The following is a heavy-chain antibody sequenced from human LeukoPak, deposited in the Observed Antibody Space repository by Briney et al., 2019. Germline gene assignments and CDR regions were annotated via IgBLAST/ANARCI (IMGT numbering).Heavy chain of an antibody. V-gene: IGHV5-51*01. CDR1: GYSFTSYW. D-gene: IGHD3-3*01. CDR3: ARTSVLRFLEWLSDAFDI. Sequence: GESLKISCKGSGYSFTSYWIGWVRQMPGKGLGWMGIIYPGDSDTRYSPSFQGQVTISADKSISTAYLQWSSLKASDTAMYYCARTSVLRFLEWLSDAFDIWGQGTMVTVSS. CDR2: IYPGDSDT. J-gene: IGHJ3*02.